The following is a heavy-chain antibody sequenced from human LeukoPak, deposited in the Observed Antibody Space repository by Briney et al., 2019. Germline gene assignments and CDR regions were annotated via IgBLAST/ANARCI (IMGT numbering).Heavy chain of an antibody. Sequence: ASVEVSCKASGYTLNAYGVTWVREAPGPGLQCWGWIRGANGDTNYAQKFKGRVTMTTDSSTSTVYMELKSLRSDDTAVFFCARVDVVNGYYFFDHWGQGTLVTVST. V-gene: IGHV1-18*01. CDR1: GYTLNAYG. CDR3: ARVDVVNGYYFFDH. D-gene: IGHD6-13*01. J-gene: IGHJ4*02. CDR2: IRGANGDT.